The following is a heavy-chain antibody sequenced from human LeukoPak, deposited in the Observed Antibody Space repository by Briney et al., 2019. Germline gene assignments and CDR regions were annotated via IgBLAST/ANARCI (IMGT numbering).Heavy chain of an antibody. CDR2: IYPGDSDT. D-gene: IGHD3-3*01. CDR1: GYSFTSYW. CDR3: ARRGWYYDFWSGYYPYMDV. V-gene: IGHV5-51*01. J-gene: IGHJ6*03. Sequence: GESLKISCKGPGYSFTSYWIGWVRQMPGKGLEWMGIIYPGDSDTRYSPSFQGQVTISADKSISTAYLQWSSLKASDTAMYYCARRGWYYDFWSGYYPYMDVWGKGTTVTVSS.